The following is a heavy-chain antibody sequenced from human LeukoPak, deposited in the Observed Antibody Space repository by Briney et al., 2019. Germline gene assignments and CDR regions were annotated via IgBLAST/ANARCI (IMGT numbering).Heavy chain of an antibody. CDR2: INPNSGDT. CDR3: SRSDYYYYYMDV. Sequence: ASVKVSCKTSGYPFAGYYMHWVRQAPGQGLELMGWINPNSGDTNYAQKFQGRVTMTRDTSIRTAYMELSRLRSDDTAVHYCSRSDYYYYYMDVWGKGTTVTVSS. J-gene: IGHJ6*03. V-gene: IGHV1-2*02. CDR1: GYPFAGYY.